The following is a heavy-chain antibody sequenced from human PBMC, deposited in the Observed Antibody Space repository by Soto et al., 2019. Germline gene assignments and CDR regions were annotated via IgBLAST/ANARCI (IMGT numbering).Heavy chain of an antibody. J-gene: IGHJ6*02. V-gene: IGHV3-11*06. CDR1: GFTFSDYY. CDR2: ISSSSTYI. Sequence: QVQLVESGGGLVKPGGSLRLACSASGFTFSDYYMTWIRQAPGKGLEWVSYISSSSTYINYADSVKGRFTISRDNAKNSVFLQMNSLRVEDTAIYYCMTDRGRDIAVIPAARDFDHHGMAVWGQGTTVTVSS. D-gene: IGHD2-2*01. CDR3: MTDRGRDIAVIPAARDFDHHGMAV.